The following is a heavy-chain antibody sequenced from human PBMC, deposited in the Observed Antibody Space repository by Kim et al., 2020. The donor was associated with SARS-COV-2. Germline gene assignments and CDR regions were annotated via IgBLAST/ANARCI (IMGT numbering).Heavy chain of an antibody. CDR2: SEK. J-gene: IGHJ4*02. CDR3: ARGRSNFDY. V-gene: IGHV3-7*01. Sequence: SEKYSVDSVKGRFTISRDNPKNSLYLQMNSLRAEDTAVYYCARGRSNFDYWGQGTLVTVSS.